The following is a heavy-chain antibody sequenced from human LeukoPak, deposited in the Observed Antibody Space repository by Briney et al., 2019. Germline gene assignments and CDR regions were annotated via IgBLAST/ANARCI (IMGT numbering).Heavy chain of an antibody. D-gene: IGHD1-26*01. CDR3: ARWSPGGAHDAFDI. CDR1: GLTFSDYY. V-gene: IGHV3-11*03. CDR2: FSSSSSYT. Sequence: GGSLRLSCAASGLTFSDYYMSWIGRAPGKGLEGVSYFSSSSSYTNYADSVKGRFTISRDNAKNSLYLQMNSLRAENTAVYYCARWSPGGAHDAFDIWGQGTMVTVSS. J-gene: IGHJ3*02.